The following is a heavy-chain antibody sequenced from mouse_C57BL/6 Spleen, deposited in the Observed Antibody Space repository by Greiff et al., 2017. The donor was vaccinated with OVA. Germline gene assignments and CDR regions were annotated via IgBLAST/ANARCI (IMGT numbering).Heavy chain of an antibody. Sequence: QVQLQQPGAELVKPGASVKMSCKASGYTFTSYWITWVKQRPGQGLEWIGDIYPGSGSTNYHEKLKSKATLTVDTSSSTAYMQLSSLTSEDSAVYYCARGTVVAHGDYWGQGTTLTVSS. CDR1: GYTFTSYW. D-gene: IGHD1-1*01. CDR3: ARGTVVAHGDY. CDR2: IYPGSGST. V-gene: IGHV1-55*01. J-gene: IGHJ2*01.